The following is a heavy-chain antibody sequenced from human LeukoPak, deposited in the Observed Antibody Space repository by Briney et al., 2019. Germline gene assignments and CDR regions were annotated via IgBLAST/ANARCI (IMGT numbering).Heavy chain of an antibody. D-gene: IGHD6-19*01. J-gene: IGHJ4*02. CDR3: ARVRGPLAVAGLMYDY. CDR1: GGSISSGGYY. V-gene: IGHV4-39*07. Sequence: SQTLSLTCTVSGGSISSGGYYWSWIRQHPGKGLEWIGSIYYSGSTYYNPSLKSRVTISVDTSKNQFSLKLSSVTAADTAVYYCARVRGPLAVAGLMYDYWGQGTLVTVSS. CDR2: IYYSGST.